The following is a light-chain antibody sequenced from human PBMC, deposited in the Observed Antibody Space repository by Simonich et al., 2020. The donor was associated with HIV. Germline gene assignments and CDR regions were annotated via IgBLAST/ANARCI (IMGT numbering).Light chain of an antibody. Sequence: QSALTQPVSVSGSPGQSITISCTGTSSDVGGYNYVSWYQQHPGKAPKHMIYDVSKRPAGVSKRFSGSKSGNTASLTISGLQAEDEADYYCSSYTSSSTWVFGGGTKLTVL. V-gene: IGLV2-14*01. CDR1: SSDVGGYNY. CDR2: DVS. J-gene: IGLJ3*02. CDR3: SSYTSSSTWV.